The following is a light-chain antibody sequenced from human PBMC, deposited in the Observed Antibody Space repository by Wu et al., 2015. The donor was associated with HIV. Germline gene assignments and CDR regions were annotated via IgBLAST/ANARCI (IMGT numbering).Light chain of an antibody. Sequence: EIVLTQSPGTLSLSPGERATLPCRASQSVSNNYVAWYQQKAGQAPRLLIYGASNRATGVPDRFSGSGSGTVFTLTISRLEPEDLAVFYCQQYGSSPVTFGLGTKVEIK. V-gene: IGKV3-20*01. J-gene: IGKJ1*01. CDR2: GAS. CDR3: QQYGSSPVT. CDR1: QSVSNNY.